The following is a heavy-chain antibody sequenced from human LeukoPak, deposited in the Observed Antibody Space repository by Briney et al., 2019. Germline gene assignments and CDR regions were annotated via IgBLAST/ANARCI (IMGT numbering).Heavy chain of an antibody. CDR3: ASSGVGATNEIDY. Sequence: SETLSLTCTVSGGSISSSSYYWGWIRQPPGKGLEWIGSIYYSGSTYYNPSLKSRVTISVDTSKNQFSLKLSSVTAADTAVYYCASSGVGATNEIDYWGQGTLVTVSP. D-gene: IGHD1-26*01. CDR2: IYYSGST. J-gene: IGHJ4*02. V-gene: IGHV4-39*01. CDR1: GGSISSSSYY.